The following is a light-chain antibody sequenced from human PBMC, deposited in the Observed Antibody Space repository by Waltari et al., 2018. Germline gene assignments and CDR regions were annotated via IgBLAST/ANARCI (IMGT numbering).Light chain of an antibody. CDR2: LGS. J-gene: IGKJ3*01. CDR3: MQSLQSLIT. CDR1: ESVLQTDGKNY. Sequence: DIVMTQSPISLPVTPGEQASISCRSSESVLQTDGKNYLAWYLQKPGQPPRLLIYLGSSRASGVPDRFSGSGSGTDFTLKITRVEAEDVGVYYCMQSLQSLITFGPGTKVDI. V-gene: IGKV2-28*01.